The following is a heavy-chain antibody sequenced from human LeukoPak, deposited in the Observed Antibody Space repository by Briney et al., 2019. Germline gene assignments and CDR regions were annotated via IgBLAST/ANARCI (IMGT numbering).Heavy chain of an antibody. D-gene: IGHD3-9*01. J-gene: IGHJ5*02. V-gene: IGHV3-66*01. CDR3: ARVSYFDLPGWFDP. Sequence: PGGSLRLSCAASGFTVSSNYMSWVRQAPGKGLEWVSVIYSGGSTYYADSVKGRFTISRDNSKNTLYLQMNSLRAEDTAVYYCARVSYFDLPGWFDPWGQGTLVTVSS. CDR2: IYSGGST. CDR1: GFTVSSNY.